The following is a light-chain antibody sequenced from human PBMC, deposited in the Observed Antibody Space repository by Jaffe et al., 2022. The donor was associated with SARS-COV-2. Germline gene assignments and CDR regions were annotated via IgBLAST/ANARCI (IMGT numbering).Light chain of an antibody. CDR1: QSVLSSSNNKNY. Sequence: DIVMTQSPDSLAVSLGERATINCKSSQSVLSSSNNKNYLAWFQHKPGQPPKLLFYWASTRESGVPDRFSGSGSGTDFTLTISSLQAEDVAVYYCQQYYSTPAFGGGTKVEIK. CDR3: QQYYSTPA. CDR2: WAS. V-gene: IGKV4-1*01. J-gene: IGKJ4*01.